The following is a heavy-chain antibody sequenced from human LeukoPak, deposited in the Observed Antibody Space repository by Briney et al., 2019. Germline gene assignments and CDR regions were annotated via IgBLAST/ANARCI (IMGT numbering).Heavy chain of an antibody. CDR2: ISSGGSTI. Sequence: GGSLRLSCAASGFTLSSYSMKWVRQAPGKGLEWVSYISSGGSTIYYADSVKGRFTISRDNSRNTLYLQMNSLRAEDTAVYYCARAGWNYVFDYWGQGTLVALSS. CDR1: GFTLSSYS. J-gene: IGHJ4*02. V-gene: IGHV3-48*01. CDR3: ARAGWNYVFDY. D-gene: IGHD1-7*01.